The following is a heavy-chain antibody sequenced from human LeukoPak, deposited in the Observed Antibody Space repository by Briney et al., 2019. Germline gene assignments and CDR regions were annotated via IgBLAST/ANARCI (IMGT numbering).Heavy chain of an antibody. Sequence: ASVKVSCKASGYTFTSYGISWVRQAPGQGLEWMGWISAYNSNTNYAQRLQGRVTMTTDTSTSTAYMELRSLRSDDTAVYYCARVSLTYYDSSGYYGGDWFDPWGQGTLVTVSS. CDR2: ISAYNSNT. D-gene: IGHD3-22*01. CDR1: GYTFTSYG. V-gene: IGHV1-18*01. CDR3: ARVSLTYYDSSGYYGGDWFDP. J-gene: IGHJ5*02.